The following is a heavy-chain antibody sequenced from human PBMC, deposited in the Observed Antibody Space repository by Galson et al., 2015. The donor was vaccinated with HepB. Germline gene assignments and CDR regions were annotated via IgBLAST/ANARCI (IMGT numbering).Heavy chain of an antibody. J-gene: IGHJ4*02. D-gene: IGHD3-3*01. CDR2: IKGDGSDI. CDR1: GYIFSNYW. CDR3: AKDLRFLEWLSPPGDY. Sequence: SLRLSCAASGYIFSNYWMHWVRQTPGKGLVWVSRIKGDGSDISYAVSVKGRFTISRDNSKNTLYLQMNSLRAEDTAVYYCAKDLRFLEWLSPPGDYWGQGTLVTVSS. V-gene: IGHV3-74*01.